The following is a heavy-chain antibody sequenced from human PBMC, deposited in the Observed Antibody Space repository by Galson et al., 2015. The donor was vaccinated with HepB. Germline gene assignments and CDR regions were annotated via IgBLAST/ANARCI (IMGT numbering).Heavy chain of an antibody. CDR3: TRADVVTEHFSGL. D-gene: IGHD3-9*01. CDR2: ISTNGGVM. V-gene: IGHV3-48*03. J-gene: IGHJ4*02. Sequence: SLRLSCAASGFSISNYELHWVRQAPGKGLEWISYISTNGGVMSNADTAKGRFTVSRDNAKKSLYLHMTSLRAEDTAVYYCTRADVVTEHFSGLWGQGTLVTVSS. CDR1: GFSISNYE.